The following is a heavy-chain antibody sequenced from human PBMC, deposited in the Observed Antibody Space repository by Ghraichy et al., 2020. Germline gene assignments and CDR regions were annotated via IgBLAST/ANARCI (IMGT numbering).Heavy chain of an antibody. CDR1: GYTFTNYF. D-gene: IGHD3-16*02. CDR2: IDPSDSYT. CDR3: ARQSLWSYGSTDY. V-gene: IGHV5-10-1*01. J-gene: IGHJ4*02. Sequence: GESLNISCKASGYTFTNYFINWVRQVPGKGLEWMGRIDPSDSYTKYSPSFEGHVSFSADKSSTTAYLQWSSLKASDSAMYYCARQSLWSYGSTDYWGPGTLVTVSS.